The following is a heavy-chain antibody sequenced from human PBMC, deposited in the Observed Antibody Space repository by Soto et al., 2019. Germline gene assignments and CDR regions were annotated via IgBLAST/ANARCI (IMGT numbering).Heavy chain of an antibody. V-gene: IGHV1-8*01. J-gene: IGHJ6*02. CDR3: ARMEVVTALYYYYGMDV. CDR2: MNPNSGNT. Sequence: WVRQAPGQGLEWMGWMNPNSGNTGYAQKFQGRVTMTRNTSISTAYMELSSLRSEDTAVYYCARMEVVTALYYYYGMDVWGQGTTVTVSS. D-gene: IGHD2-21*02.